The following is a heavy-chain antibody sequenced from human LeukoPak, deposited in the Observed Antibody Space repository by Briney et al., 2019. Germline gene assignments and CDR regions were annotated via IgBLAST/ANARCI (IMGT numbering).Heavy chain of an antibody. Sequence: GGSLRLSCAASGFTFSSYAMRWVRQAPGKGLEWVSAISGSGGTTYYADSVKGRFTISRDNSRNPLYLQMNSLRAEDTAVYYCAKETVYYDILTGFDYWGQGTLVTVSS. CDR3: AKETVYYDILTGFDY. CDR1: GFTFSSYA. D-gene: IGHD3-9*01. CDR2: ISGSGGTT. V-gene: IGHV3-23*01. J-gene: IGHJ4*02.